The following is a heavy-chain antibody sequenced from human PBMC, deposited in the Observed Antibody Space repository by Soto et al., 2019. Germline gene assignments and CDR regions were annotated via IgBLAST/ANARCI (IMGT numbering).Heavy chain of an antibody. CDR2: IKSKTDGGTT. D-gene: IGHD3-22*01. CDR3: TTDANPYYYDLYYFDY. CDR1: GFTFSNAW. V-gene: IGHV3-15*01. Sequence: GGSLRLSCAASGFTFSNAWMSWVRQAPGKGLEWVGRIKSKTDGGTTDYAAPVKGRFTISRDDSKNTLYLQMNSLKTEDTAVYYCTTDANPYYYDLYYFDYRGQGTLVTVSS. J-gene: IGHJ4*02.